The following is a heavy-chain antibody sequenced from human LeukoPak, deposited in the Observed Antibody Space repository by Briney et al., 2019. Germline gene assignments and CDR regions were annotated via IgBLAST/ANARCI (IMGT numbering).Heavy chain of an antibody. D-gene: IGHD3-10*01. CDR3: ARNGWGSGSYWFY. V-gene: IGHV4-59*11. J-gene: IGHJ4*02. Sequence: SETLSLTCTVSGGSISSHYWSWIRQPPGKGLEWIGYIYYSGSTNYNPSLKSRVTISVDTSKNQFSLKLSSVTAADTAVYFCARNGWGSGSYWFYWGQGTLVTVSA. CDR1: GGSISSHY. CDR2: IYYSGST.